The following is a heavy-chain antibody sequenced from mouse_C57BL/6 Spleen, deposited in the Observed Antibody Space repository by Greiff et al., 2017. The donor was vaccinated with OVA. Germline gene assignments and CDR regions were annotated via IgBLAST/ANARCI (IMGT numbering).Heavy chain of an antibody. D-gene: IGHD1-3*01. J-gene: IGHJ2*01. CDR3: ARRSGPYYFDY. V-gene: IGHV1-80*01. CDR1: GYAFSSYW. CDR2: IYPGDGDT. Sequence: QVQLQQSGAELVKPGASVKISCKASGYAFSSYWMNWVKQRPGKGLEWIGHIYPGDGDTNYNRKFKGKATLTADKSSSTAYMQLSSLTSEDSAVYYCARRSGPYYFDYWGQGTTLTVSS.